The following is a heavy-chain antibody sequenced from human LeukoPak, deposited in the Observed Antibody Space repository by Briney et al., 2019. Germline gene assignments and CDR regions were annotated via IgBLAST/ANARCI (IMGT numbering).Heavy chain of an antibody. CDR3: AREDSGGWLSAY. Sequence: PGRSLRLSCAASGFMFSEHGMHWIRQAPGKGLERVAVIWHDGSKQLYADSVKGRFSISRDDSTSTLYLQMNSLRAEDTAVYYCAREDSGGWLSAYWGQGTLVTVSS. V-gene: IGHV3-33*01. CDR2: IWHDGSKQ. J-gene: IGHJ4*02. CDR1: GFMFSEHG. D-gene: IGHD2-15*01.